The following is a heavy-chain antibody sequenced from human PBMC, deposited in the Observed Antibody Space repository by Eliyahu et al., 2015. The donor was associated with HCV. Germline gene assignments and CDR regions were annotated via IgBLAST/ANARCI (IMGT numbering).Heavy chain of an antibody. V-gene: IGHV3-15*01. Sequence: EVQLVESGGGLVKPGGSLXXSCAASGFTFXNAWXXWXRQAPGKGXEWVGRIKSKTDGGTTDYAAPVKGRFTISRDDSKNTLYLQMNSLKTEDTAVYYCTTHYDFWSGYSGDGYYYFDYWGQGTLVTVSS. J-gene: IGHJ4*02. CDR1: GFTFXNAW. D-gene: IGHD3-3*01. CDR3: TTHYDFWSGYSGDGYYYFDY. CDR2: IKSKTDGGTT.